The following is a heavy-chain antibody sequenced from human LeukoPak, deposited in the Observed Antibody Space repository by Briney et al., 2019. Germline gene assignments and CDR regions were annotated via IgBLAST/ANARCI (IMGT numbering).Heavy chain of an antibody. CDR2: IWSDATEI. D-gene: IGHD4-11*01. Sequence: GGSLRLSCAASGFTYSHYGMHWVRQAPGKGLEWVAVIWSDATEIYYGDAVKGRFTISRDNSRNTLYLQMNSLRVEDTAVYYCAKDAQRGFDYSNSLEYWGQGTLVTVSS. V-gene: IGHV3-33*06. CDR1: GFTYSHYG. CDR3: AKDAQRGFDYSNSLEY. J-gene: IGHJ4*02.